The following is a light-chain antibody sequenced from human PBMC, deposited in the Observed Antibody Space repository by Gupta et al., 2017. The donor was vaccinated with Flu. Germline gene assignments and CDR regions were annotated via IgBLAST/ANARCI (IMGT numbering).Light chain of an antibody. CDR1: SSSIGSNT. CDR3: AAGDDSLSGQVV. CDR2: VNN. J-gene: IGLJ2*01. Sequence: QSGLTQSPSASGTPGQRVSISCSGSSSSIGSNTVNWYQHLPGTAPKRLIYVNNQRPSGVPDRFSGSKSGTSASLAISGLQAEDEADYYCAAGDDSLSGQVVFGGGTKLTVL. V-gene: IGLV1-44*01.